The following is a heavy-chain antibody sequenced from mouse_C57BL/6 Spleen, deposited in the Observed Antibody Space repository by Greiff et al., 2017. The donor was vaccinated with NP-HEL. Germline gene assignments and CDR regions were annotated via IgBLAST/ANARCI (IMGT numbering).Heavy chain of an antibody. CDR2: ISSGSSTI. Sequence: EVHLVESGGGLVKPGGSLKLSCAASGFTFSDYGMHWVRQAPEKGLEWVAYISSGSSTIYYADTEQGIFTIYRDNAKNTLFLQMTSLRSVDTAMYYCARPPYYKGAMDYWGQGTSVTVSS. J-gene: IGHJ4*01. V-gene: IGHV5-17*01. CDR1: GFTFSDYG. CDR3: ARPPYYKGAMDY. D-gene: IGHD2-12*01.